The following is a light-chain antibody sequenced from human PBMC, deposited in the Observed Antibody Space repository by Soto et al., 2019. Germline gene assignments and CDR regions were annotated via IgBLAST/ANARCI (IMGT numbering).Light chain of an antibody. V-gene: IGKV1-5*01. Sequence: DIQMTQSPSTLSASVGDRVTITCRASQSISSWLAWYQQKPGKAPKLLIYDASSSESGVPSRFSGSGSGTEFTLTISSPQPDDFATYCCQQYKSYSWTFGQGTKVEIK. J-gene: IGKJ1*01. CDR2: DAS. CDR3: QQYKSYSWT. CDR1: QSISSW.